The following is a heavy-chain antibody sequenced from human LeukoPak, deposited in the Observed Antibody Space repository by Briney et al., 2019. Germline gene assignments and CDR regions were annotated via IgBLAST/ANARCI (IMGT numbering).Heavy chain of an antibody. D-gene: IGHD3-10*01. Sequence: GRSLRLSCAASGFTFNNYAMHWVRQAPGKGLEWVAVISYDGSNKYYADSAKGRFTISRDNSKNTLYLQMNSLRAEDTAVYYCASERFYYGSGSYLGIDYWGQGTLVTVSS. CDR2: ISYDGSNK. V-gene: IGHV3-30-3*01. CDR3: ASERFYYGSGSYLGIDY. CDR1: GFTFNNYA. J-gene: IGHJ4*02.